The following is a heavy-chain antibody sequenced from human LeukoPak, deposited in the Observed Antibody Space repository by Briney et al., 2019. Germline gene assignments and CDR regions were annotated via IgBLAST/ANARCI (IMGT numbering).Heavy chain of an antibody. CDR1: GFTFSSYS. CDR3: ARKRGSSGWYGYYMDV. CDR2: ISSSSSCI. Sequence: PGGSLRLSCAASGFTFSSYSMNWVRQAPGKGLEWVSSISSSSSCIYYADSVKGRFTISRDNAKNSLYLQMNSLRAEDTAVYYCARKRGSSGWYGYYMDVWGKGTTVTISS. V-gene: IGHV3-21*01. J-gene: IGHJ6*03. D-gene: IGHD6-19*01.